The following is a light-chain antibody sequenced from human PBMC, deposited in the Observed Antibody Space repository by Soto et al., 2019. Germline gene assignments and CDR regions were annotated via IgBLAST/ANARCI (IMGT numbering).Light chain of an antibody. CDR1: QGISSY. J-gene: IGKJ1*01. CDR2: AAS. V-gene: IGKV1-8*01. CDR3: QQYYSYSTWT. Sequence: AIRMTQSPSSLSASTGDRVTITCRASQGISSYLAWYQQKPGKAPKLLIYAASTLQSGVPSRFSGSGSRTEFTLPISCLQSEDFATYYWQQYYSYSTWTFGQGTKVESK.